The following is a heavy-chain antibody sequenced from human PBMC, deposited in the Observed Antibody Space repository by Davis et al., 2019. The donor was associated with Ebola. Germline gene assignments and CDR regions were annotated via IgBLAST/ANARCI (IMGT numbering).Heavy chain of an antibody. J-gene: IGHJ4*02. V-gene: IGHV5-51*01. CDR3: ARAPYYYDLSGFYGDY. CDR2: IYPGDSDT. D-gene: IGHD3-22*01. CDR1: GYRFTSYW. Sequence: PGGSLRLSCEGSGYRFTSYWIAWVRQMPGKGLEWMGIIYPGDSDTRYSPSFLGQVTISADKSISTAYLQWRSLKASDTAMYFCARAPYYYDLSGFYGDYWGQGTLVTVSS.